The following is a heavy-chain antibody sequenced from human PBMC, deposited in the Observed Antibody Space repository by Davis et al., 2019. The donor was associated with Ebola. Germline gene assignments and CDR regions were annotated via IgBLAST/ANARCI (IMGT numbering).Heavy chain of an antibody. V-gene: IGHV1-8*01. CDR1: GYTFTGYD. Sequence: ASAKVSCKASGYTFTGYDINWVRQATGQGLEWMGWMNPNSGNTGYAQKFQGRVTMTRENSMSTAYMELSSLRSEDTAVYFCARGGVAYSDLDYWGQGTLVAVSS. D-gene: IGHD2-21*01. CDR2: MNPNSGNT. CDR3: ARGGVAYSDLDY. J-gene: IGHJ4*02.